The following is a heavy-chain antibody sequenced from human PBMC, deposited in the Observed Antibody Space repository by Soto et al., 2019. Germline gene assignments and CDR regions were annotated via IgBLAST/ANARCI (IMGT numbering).Heavy chain of an antibody. V-gene: IGHV3-30-3*01. CDR3: ASSDPYDFWSGYYTAY. Sequence: LRLSCAASGFTFSSYAMHWVRQAPGKGLEWVAVISYDGSNKYYADSVKGRFTISRDNSKNTLYLQMNSLRAEDTAVYYCASSDPYDFWSGYYTAYWGQGTLVTVSS. J-gene: IGHJ4*02. CDR1: GFTFSSYA. D-gene: IGHD3-3*01. CDR2: ISYDGSNK.